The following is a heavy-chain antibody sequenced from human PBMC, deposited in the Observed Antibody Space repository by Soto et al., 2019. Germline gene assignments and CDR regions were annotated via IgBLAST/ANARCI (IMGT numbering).Heavy chain of an antibody. Sequence: SETLSLTCTVSGGSIGSYYWSWIRQPPGKGLEWIGFIYYRGSTNYNPSLKSRVTISVDTFKNQFFLKLTSVTPADTAVYYCARGGPGYGDRIFEYWGQGTLVTVSS. V-gene: IGHV4-59*01. CDR3: ARGGPGYGDRIFEY. CDR2: IYYRGST. D-gene: IGHD4-17*01. CDR1: GGSIGSYY. J-gene: IGHJ4*02.